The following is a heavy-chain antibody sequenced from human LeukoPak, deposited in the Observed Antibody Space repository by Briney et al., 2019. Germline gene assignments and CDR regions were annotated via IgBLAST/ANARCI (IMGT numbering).Heavy chain of an antibody. CDR2: ISYDGSNK. CDR3: AKVDCLGSCYRYYFDY. CDR1: GFTFSSYG. Sequence: GGSLRLSCAAFGFTFSSYGMHWVRQAPGKGLEWVAVISYDGSNKYYADSVEGRFTISRDNSKNTLHLQMNSLRAEDTAVYYCAKVDCLGSCYRYYFDYWGQGTLVTVSS. J-gene: IGHJ4*02. D-gene: IGHD2-15*01. V-gene: IGHV3-30*18.